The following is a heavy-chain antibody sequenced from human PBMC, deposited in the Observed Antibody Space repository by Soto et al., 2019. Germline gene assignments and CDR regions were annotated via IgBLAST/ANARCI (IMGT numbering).Heavy chain of an antibody. CDR2: INSDGSST. Sequence: EVQLVESGGGLVQPGGSLRLSCAASGFTFSSYWMHWVRQAPGKGLVWVSRINSDGSSTSYADSVKGRFTISRDNAKNTLYLQMNRLRAEDTAVYYCAGSGFWTAYYYMDVWGKGTTVTVSS. CDR1: GFTFSSYW. CDR3: AGSGFWTAYYYMDV. J-gene: IGHJ6*03. V-gene: IGHV3-74*01. D-gene: IGHD3-3*01.